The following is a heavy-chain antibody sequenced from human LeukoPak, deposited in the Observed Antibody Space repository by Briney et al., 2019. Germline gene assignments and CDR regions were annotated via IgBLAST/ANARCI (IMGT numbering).Heavy chain of an antibody. J-gene: IGHJ4*02. D-gene: IGHD3-10*01. Sequence: ASVKVSCKTSGYTFIRYGISWVRQAPGQGLEWMGWISPYNGNKKFLQKLQGRITMTTDTSTSTAYMELRSLTSDDTAIYYCAREESIGSYQFLHDSWGQGTLVTVSS. CDR1: GYTFIRYG. CDR2: ISPYNGNK. V-gene: IGHV1-18*01. CDR3: AREESIGSYQFLHDS.